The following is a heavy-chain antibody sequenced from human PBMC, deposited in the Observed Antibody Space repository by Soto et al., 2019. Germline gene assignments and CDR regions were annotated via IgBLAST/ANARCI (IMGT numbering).Heavy chain of an antibody. Sequence: ASVKVSCKASGYTFTSYDINWVRQATGQGLEWMGWMKPNSGNTGYAQKFQGRVTITADESTSTAYMELSSLRSEDMAVYYCARSRANYYDSRGYYYSTFDYWGQGTLVTVSS. CDR3: ARSRANYYDSRGYYYSTFDY. V-gene: IGHV1-8*01. CDR1: GYTFTSYD. D-gene: IGHD3-22*01. J-gene: IGHJ4*02. CDR2: MKPNSGNT.